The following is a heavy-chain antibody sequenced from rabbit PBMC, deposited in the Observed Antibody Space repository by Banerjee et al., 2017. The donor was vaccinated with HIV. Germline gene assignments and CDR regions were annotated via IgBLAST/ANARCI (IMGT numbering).Heavy chain of an antibody. CDR3: ARDLTGVTGWNFNL. CDR2: MNTISGDT. D-gene: IGHD7-1*01. V-gene: IGHV1S45*01. J-gene: IGHJ4*01. Sequence: QQQLEESGGGLVKPGGTLTLTCKAPGIDFSRYYYMCWVRQAPGKGLEWIACMNTISGDTVYATWAKGRFTISKASSTTVTLQMTSLTAADTATYFCARDLTGVTGWNFNLWGQGTLVTVS. CDR1: GIDFSRYYY.